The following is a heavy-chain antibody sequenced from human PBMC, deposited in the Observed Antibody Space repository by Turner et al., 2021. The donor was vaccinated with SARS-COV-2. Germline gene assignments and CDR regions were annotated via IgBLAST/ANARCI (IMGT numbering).Heavy chain of an antibody. Sequence: VQQGEYGGGSGERGGSVCLCCADSGFTVRSNYMSWVRQAPGKGLEWVSVIYRGGSTFYAASVQGRFTISRDNSKNTLYLQMNSLRAEDTAVYYCAREVSGSSNTGVYFDYWGQGTLVTVSS. CDR1: GFTVRSNY. D-gene: IGHD3-10*01. CDR3: AREVSGSSNTGVYFDY. J-gene: IGHJ4*02. CDR2: IYRGGST. V-gene: IGHV3-66*01.